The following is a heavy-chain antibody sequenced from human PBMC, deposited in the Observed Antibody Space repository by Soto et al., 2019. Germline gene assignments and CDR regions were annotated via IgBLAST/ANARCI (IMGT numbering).Heavy chain of an antibody. V-gene: IGHV4-39*01. Sequence: SETLSLTCTVSGGSISSSSYYWGWIRQPPGKGLEWIGSIYYSGSTYYNPSLKSRVTISVDTSKNQFSLKLSSVTAADTAVYYCARHGFGELLFIERDIWGQGTMVTVSS. D-gene: IGHD3-10*01. CDR2: IYYSGST. CDR3: ARHGFGELLFIERDI. J-gene: IGHJ3*02. CDR1: GGSISSSSYY.